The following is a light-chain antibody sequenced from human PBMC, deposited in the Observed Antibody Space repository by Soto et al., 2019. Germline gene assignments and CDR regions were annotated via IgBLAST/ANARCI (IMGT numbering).Light chain of an antibody. V-gene: IGKV1-39*01. J-gene: IGKJ3*01. Sequence: DIQMTQSPSSLSASIGDRVTITCRASHSINKYLNWYRQKPGEAPKLLIHAASTLQTGIPSRFSGSGSGTDFTLIVNSLQSEDFATYLCQQSHSAPFTFGPGTKVEIK. CDR3: QQSHSAPFT. CDR1: HSINKY. CDR2: AAS.